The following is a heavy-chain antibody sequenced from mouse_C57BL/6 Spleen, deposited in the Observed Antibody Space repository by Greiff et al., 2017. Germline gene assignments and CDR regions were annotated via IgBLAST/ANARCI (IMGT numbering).Heavy chain of an antibody. CDR1: GYTFTEYT. V-gene: IGHV1-62-2*01. Sequence: VQLQQSGAELVKPGASVKLSCKASGYTFTEYTIHWVKQRSGQGLEWIGWFYPGSGSIKYNEKFKDKATLTADKSSSTVYMELSRLTSEDSAVYFGARHEDDDYDEGGAMDYWGQGTSVTVSS. J-gene: IGHJ4*01. CDR2: FYPGSGSI. D-gene: IGHD2-4*01. CDR3: ARHEDDDYDEGGAMDY.